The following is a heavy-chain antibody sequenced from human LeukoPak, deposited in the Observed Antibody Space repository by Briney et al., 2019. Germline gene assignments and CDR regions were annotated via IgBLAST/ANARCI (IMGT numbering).Heavy chain of an antibody. CDR3: ARDLYHDYVWGSYRYFDY. J-gene: IGHJ4*02. CDR2: ISSSSSYT. CDR1: GFTFSSYS. Sequence: PGGSLRLSCAASGFTFSSYSMNWVRQAPGKGLEWVSSISSSSSYTYYADSVKGRFTISRDNAKNSLYLQMNSLRAEDTAVYYCARDLYHDYVWGSYRYFDYWGQGTLVTVSS. D-gene: IGHD3-16*02. V-gene: IGHV3-21*01.